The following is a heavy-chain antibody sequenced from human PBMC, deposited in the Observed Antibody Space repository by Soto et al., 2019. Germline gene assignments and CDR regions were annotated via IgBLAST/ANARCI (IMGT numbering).Heavy chain of an antibody. CDR2: TYYRSKWYN. D-gene: IGHD3-10*01. Sequence: QVQLQQSGPGLVKPSQTLSLTCAISGDSVSSNSAAWNWIRQSPSRGLEWLGRTYYRSKWYNDYAVSVKSRITINPDTSKNQFSLQLNSVTPEDTAVYYCARSKSNYGFFYYYYYGMDVWGQGTTVTVSS. CDR3: ARSKSNYGFFYYYYYGMDV. CDR1: GDSVSSNSAA. J-gene: IGHJ6*02. V-gene: IGHV6-1*01.